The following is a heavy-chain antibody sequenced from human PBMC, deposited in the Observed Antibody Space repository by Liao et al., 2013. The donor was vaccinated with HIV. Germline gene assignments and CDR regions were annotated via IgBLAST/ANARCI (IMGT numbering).Heavy chain of an antibody. CDR1: GGSISSGSYY. CDR2: IYTSGST. J-gene: IGHJ2*01. CDR3: ARERGIVVVVAATRSYWYFDL. V-gene: IGHV4-61*02. D-gene: IGHD2-15*01. Sequence: QVQLQESGPGLVKPSQTLSLTCTVSGGSISSGSYYWSWIRQPAGKGLEWIGRIYTSGSTNYNPSLKSRVTISVDTSKNQFSLKLSSVTAADTAVYYCARERGIVVVVAATRSYWYFDLWGRGTLVTVSS.